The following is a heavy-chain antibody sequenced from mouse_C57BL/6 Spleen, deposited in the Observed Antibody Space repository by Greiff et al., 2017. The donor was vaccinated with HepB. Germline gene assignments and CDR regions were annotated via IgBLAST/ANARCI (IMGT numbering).Heavy chain of an antibody. CDR3: AHYCWSSY. Sequence: VQLQQSGPELVKPGASVKISCKASGYSFTSYYIHWVKQRPGQGLEWIGWIYPGSGNTKYNEKFKGKATLTADTASSPAYMQLSRQTSEDSAVYYCAHYCWSSYWGQGTTLTVSS. CDR1: GYSFTSYY. V-gene: IGHV1-66*01. J-gene: IGHJ2*01. CDR2: IYPGSGNT. D-gene: IGHD1-1*01.